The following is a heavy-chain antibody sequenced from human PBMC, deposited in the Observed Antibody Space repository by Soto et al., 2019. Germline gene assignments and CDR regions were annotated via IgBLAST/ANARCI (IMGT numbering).Heavy chain of an antibody. CDR2: IVPIFGIR. J-gene: IGHJ5*02. D-gene: IGHD2-15*01. Sequence: SVKVSFKASGGTFSTTAITWVRQAPGQGLEWMGGIVPIFGIRNGAQKCQGRLAITADKSTNTAHMELISLRSEDAAVYYCARDSHSAGGWFDPWGLGTLVTVSS. V-gene: IGHV1-69*10. CDR1: GGTFSTTA. CDR3: ARDSHSAGGWFDP.